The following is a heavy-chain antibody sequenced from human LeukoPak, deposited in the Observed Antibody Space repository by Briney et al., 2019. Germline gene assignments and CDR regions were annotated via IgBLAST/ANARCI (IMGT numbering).Heavy chain of an antibody. CDR1: GYTFTSYY. V-gene: IGHV1-46*01. Sequence: ASVKVSCKTSGYTFTSYYMHWVRQAPGQGLEWMGIINPSGGSTSYAQKFQGRVTMARDTSTSTVYMELSSLRSEDTAVYYCARDFGFGESYFDYWGQGTLVTVSS. D-gene: IGHD3-10*01. CDR3: ARDFGFGESYFDY. J-gene: IGHJ4*02. CDR2: INPSGGST.